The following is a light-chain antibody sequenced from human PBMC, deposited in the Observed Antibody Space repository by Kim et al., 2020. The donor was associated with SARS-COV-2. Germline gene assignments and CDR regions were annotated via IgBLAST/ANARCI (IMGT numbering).Light chain of an antibody. CDR1: NIGSKS. CDR3: QVWDSSSDHSYWV. Sequence: SYELTQPPSVSVAPGKTARITCGGNNIGSKSVHWYQQKPGQAPVLVIYYDSDRPSGLPERFSGSNSGNTATLTISRVEAGDEADYYCQVWDSSSDHSYWVFGGGTQLTVL. J-gene: IGLJ3*02. CDR2: YDS. V-gene: IGLV3-21*04.